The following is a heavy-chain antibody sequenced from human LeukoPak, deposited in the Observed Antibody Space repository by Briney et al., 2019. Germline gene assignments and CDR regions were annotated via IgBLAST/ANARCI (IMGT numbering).Heavy chain of an antibody. V-gene: IGHV3-53*01. CDR3: ARRPGI. D-gene: IGHD1-14*01. Sequence: PGGSLRLSCVASGFAVGSNYMSWVRQAPGKGLEWVSLIYSGGAIRYADSVKGRLTISRDSSKNTLFLQMNDLTVEDTARYYCARRPGIWGQGILVTVSS. CDR2: IYSGGAI. J-gene: IGHJ4*02. CDR1: GFAVGSNY.